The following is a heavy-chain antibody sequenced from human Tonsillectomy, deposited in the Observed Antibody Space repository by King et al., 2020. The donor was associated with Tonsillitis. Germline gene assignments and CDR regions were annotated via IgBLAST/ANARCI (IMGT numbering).Heavy chain of an antibody. V-gene: IGHV3-74*01. CDR2: FNTDGSRL. CDR3: ARRPLYMDV. Sequence: VQLVESGGGLVQPGGALRLSCAASGFTFSTFWMHWVRQAPGNGPVWGLRFNTDGSRLTFTDSVKGRFTISHDNAKNKLFLQMNSLRAEDTAVYYCARRPLYMDVWGKGTTVTVSS. J-gene: IGHJ6*03. CDR1: GFTFSTFW. D-gene: IGHD6-6*01.